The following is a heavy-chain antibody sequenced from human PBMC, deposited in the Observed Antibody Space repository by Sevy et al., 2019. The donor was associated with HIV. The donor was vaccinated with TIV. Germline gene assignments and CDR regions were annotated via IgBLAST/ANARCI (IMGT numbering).Heavy chain of an antibody. J-gene: IGHJ4*02. Sequence: ASVKVSCQTSGYTFTDRYIHWVRQAPGQGLEWMGYINPDTGNTRYEQKFQARVTMTGDTSVSTAYMELRRLTSDDTAVYFCARVHPPRLSGHDSGWYPFDYWGQGTLVTVSS. CDR2: INPDTGNT. CDR1: GYTFTDRY. D-gene: IGHD6-19*01. V-gene: IGHV1-2*02. CDR3: ARVHPPRLSGHDSGWYPFDY.